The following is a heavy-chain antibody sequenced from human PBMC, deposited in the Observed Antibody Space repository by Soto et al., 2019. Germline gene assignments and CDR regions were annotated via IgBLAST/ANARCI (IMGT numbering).Heavy chain of an antibody. CDR3: ARDKGYCSSTSCYVGRSVWFDP. CDR1: GYTFTGYY. Sequence: VSCKASGYTFTGYYMHWVRQSPGQGLEWMGWINPNSGGTNYAQKFQGWVTMTRDTSISTAYMELSRLRSDDTAVYYCARDKGYCSSTSCYVGRSVWFDPWGQGTLVTVSS. CDR2: INPNSGGT. J-gene: IGHJ5*02. D-gene: IGHD2-2*01. V-gene: IGHV1-2*04.